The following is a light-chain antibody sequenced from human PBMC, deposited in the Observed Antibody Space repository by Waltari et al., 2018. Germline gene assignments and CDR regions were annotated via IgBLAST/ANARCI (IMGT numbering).Light chain of an antibody. CDR3: QQYDDWPAYS. Sequence: DIVMTQSPAAVSLSPGERAPLSCRASQNIANNLAWYQHKGGQAPRLLIYDASTRATGIPVRFSGSGSGTEFTLSISSLQTEDFAVYFCQQYDDWPAYSFGQGTKLEIK. V-gene: IGKV3-15*01. J-gene: IGKJ2*01. CDR2: DAS. CDR1: QNIANN.